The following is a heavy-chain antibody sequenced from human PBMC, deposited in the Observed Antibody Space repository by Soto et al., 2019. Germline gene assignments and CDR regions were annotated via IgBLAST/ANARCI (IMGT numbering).Heavy chain of an antibody. D-gene: IGHD6-19*01. J-gene: IGHJ6*02. V-gene: IGHV1-18*01. CDR1: GYTFTSYC. CDR3: ARAPPMQWLVMSSGMDV. CDR2: ISAYNGNT. Sequence: ASVKVSCKASGYTFTSYCISWVRQSPVQGLEWMGWISAYNGNTNYAQKLQGRVTMTTDTSTSTAYMELRSLRSDDTAVYYCARAPPMQWLVMSSGMDVWGQGTTVTVSS.